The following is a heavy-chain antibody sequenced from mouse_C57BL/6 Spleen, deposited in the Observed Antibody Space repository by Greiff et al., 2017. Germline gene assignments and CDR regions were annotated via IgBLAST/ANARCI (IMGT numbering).Heavy chain of an antibody. CDR2: IDPENGDT. V-gene: IGHV14-4*01. J-gene: IGHJ2*01. CDR1: GFNIKDDY. Sequence: EVQLQQSGAELVRPGASVKLSCTASGFNIKDDYMHWVKQRPEQGLEWIGWIDPENGDTEYASKFQGKATITADTSSNTAYLQLSSLTSEDTAVYYCTTGDYYGSSPYWGQGTTLTVSS. D-gene: IGHD1-1*01. CDR3: TTGDYYGSSPY.